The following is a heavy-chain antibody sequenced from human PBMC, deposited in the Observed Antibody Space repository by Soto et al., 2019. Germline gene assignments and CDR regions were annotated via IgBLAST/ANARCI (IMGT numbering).Heavy chain of an antibody. D-gene: IGHD2-15*01. CDR2: ISSSNRTI. J-gene: IGHJ6*02. V-gene: IGHV3-48*02. Sequence: EVQLVESGGGLKQPGGSLRLSCAASGFTFRSYSMNWVRQAPGKGLEWVSYISSSNRTINYADSVKGRFIISRDNAKNSMYLQMHSLRDEDTAVYYCAREGWPLLQSGMDGWVQGTKVTVSS. CDR1: GFTFRSYS. CDR3: AREGWPLLQSGMDG.